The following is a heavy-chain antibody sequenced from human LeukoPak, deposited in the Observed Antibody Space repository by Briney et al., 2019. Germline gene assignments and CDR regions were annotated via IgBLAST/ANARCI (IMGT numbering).Heavy chain of an antibody. CDR1: XFTFGSXW. D-gene: IGHD2-15*01. J-gene: IGHJ4*02. CDR2: IKEDGSEK. Sequence: GGSLXXXXXXXXFTFGSXWXTWVRQAPGKGXKXVANIKEDGSEKYYADSVKGRFTISRDVSKSTLYLQMNSLRAEDTALYYCAKGQRWELPLDFWGQGTLVTVSS. V-gene: IGHV3-7*03. CDR3: AKGQRWELPLDF.